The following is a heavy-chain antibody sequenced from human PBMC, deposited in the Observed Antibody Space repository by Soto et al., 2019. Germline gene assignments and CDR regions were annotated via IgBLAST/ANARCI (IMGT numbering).Heavy chain of an antibody. J-gene: IGHJ4*02. CDR3: AKARDQQWVRLPFDY. Sequence: EVQLLESGGGLVQPGGSLSLSCVGSGFFFSSYTMTWVRRAPGKGLEWVSSFSATSENTYYADSVRGRFTISRDNSKTTLFLQMNSLTAEDTAMYYCAKARDQQWVRLPFDYWGQGILVIVSS. D-gene: IGHD6-19*01. CDR1: GFFFSSYT. CDR2: FSATSENT. V-gene: IGHV3-23*01.